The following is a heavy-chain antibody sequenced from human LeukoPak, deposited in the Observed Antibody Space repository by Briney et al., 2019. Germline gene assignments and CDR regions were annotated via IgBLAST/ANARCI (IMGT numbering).Heavy chain of an antibody. Sequence: GRSLRLSCAASGFTFRGNGMHWVRQVPGKGLERVAIIWYDGSNRYYADSVKGRFTISRDNSKNTLFLQMNSLTAEDTAVYYCARDQGTSVTAMVGGHFDYWGPGTLVTVSS. CDR3: ARDQGTSVTAMVGGHFDY. CDR1: GFTFRGNG. D-gene: IGHD4-17*01. V-gene: IGHV3-33*01. CDR2: IWYDGSNR. J-gene: IGHJ4*02.